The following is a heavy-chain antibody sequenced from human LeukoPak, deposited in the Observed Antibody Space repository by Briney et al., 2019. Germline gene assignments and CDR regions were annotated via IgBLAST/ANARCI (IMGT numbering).Heavy chain of an antibody. V-gene: IGHV3-30*18. Sequence: GGSLRLSCGASGFTFSSYGMHWVRQAPGRGLERVAVISYDGSNKYYADSVKGRFTISRDNSKNTLYLQMNSLRAEDTAVYYCAKLVVVAATQNYWGQGTLVTVSS. CDR1: GFTFSSYG. CDR3: AKLVVVAATQNY. D-gene: IGHD2-15*01. CDR2: ISYDGSNK. J-gene: IGHJ4*02.